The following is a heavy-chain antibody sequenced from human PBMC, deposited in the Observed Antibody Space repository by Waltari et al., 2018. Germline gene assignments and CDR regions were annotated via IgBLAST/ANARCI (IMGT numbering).Heavy chain of an antibody. J-gene: IGHJ5*02. CDR3: AKDGNRGSRSLDP. CDR1: GFTFSAYW. CDR2: NNPDGSET. D-gene: IGHD1-26*01. V-gene: IGHV3-74*01. Sequence: EVQVVESGGGLVQPGGSLRLSCAASGFTFSAYWMHWVRQVPGKGLLWISRNNPDGSETNYADSVKGLFTISRDNAKNTVFLEMSSLKAEDTAIYYCAKDGNRGSRSLDPWGQGTLVTVSS.